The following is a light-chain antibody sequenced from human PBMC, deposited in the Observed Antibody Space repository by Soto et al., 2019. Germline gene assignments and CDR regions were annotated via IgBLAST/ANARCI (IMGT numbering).Light chain of an antibody. J-gene: IGKJ4*01. Sequence: DIQMTQSPSSLSASVGDRVTITCRASQSISTYLNWYQQKAGKAPKVMIHAASSLQSGVPSRFSGSGSGTNFSLTINSLQPEDYATYYCQQSYNIQALTFGGGTKVDIK. CDR3: QQSYNIQALT. V-gene: IGKV1-39*01. CDR1: QSISTY. CDR2: AAS.